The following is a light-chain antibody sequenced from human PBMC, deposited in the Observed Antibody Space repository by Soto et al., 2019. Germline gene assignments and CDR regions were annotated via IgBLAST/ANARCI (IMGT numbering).Light chain of an antibody. CDR3: QQRSNWPFT. J-gene: IGKJ4*01. Sequence: EVVLTQSPATLSLSPGETATLSCRASQAVRTSLAWYQQKPGQAPSLLIYDASNRVIGIPARFTGSGSGTAFTLTISSLEPEDFADYYCQQRSNWPFTFGGGTRVEI. CDR2: DAS. V-gene: IGKV3-11*01. CDR1: QAVRTS.